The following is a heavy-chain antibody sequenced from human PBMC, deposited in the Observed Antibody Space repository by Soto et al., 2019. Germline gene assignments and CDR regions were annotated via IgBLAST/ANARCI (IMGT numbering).Heavy chain of an antibody. J-gene: IGHJ4*02. Sequence: SDTLSLTCTVSGGSISSYYWSWIRQPPGKGLEWIGYIYYSGSTNYNPSLKSRVTISVDTSKNQFSLKLSSVTAADTAVYYCARAHYGSESYYRLDYWGQGTLVTVSS. D-gene: IGHD3-10*01. V-gene: IGHV4-59*01. CDR3: ARAHYGSESYYRLDY. CDR2: IYYSGST. CDR1: GGSISSYY.